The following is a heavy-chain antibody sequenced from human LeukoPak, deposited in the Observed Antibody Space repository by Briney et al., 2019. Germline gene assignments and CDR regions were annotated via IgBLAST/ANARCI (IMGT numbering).Heavy chain of an antibody. CDR1: GGSISSSSYY. D-gene: IGHD2-2*03. CDR2: IYYTRST. J-gene: IGHJ4*02. Sequence: PSETLSLTCTVSGGSISSSSYYWGWIRQPPGKGLEWIGSIYYTRSTYYNPSLKSRVTISVDRSKNQFSLKLSSVTAADTAVYYCARGRGYCSSTSCYPFDYWGQGTLVTVSS. V-gene: IGHV4-39*07. CDR3: ARGRGYCSSTSCYPFDY.